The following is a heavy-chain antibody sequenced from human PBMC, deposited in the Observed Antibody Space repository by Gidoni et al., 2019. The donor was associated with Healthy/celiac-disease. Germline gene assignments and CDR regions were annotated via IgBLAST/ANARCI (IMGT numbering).Heavy chain of an antibody. CDR3: TRATRGGSSWHGLYFDL. J-gene: IGHJ2*01. CDR2: INPNSGGT. V-gene: IGHV1-2*06. Sequence: QVQLAQSGAAVKKPGASVKVFCMAAGSTFTGYYIHWVRQAPGQGLEWMGRINPNSGGTNYAQKFQGRVTMTRYTSISTAYMELSRLRSDDKAVYYCTRATRGGSSWHGLYFDLWGRGTLVTVSS. D-gene: IGHD6-13*01. CDR1: GSTFTGYY.